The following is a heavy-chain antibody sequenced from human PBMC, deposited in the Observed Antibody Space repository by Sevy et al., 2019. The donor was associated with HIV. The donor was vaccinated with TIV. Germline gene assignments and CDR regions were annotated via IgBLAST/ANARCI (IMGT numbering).Heavy chain of an antibody. J-gene: IGHJ4*02. Sequence: GGSLRLSCAASGFTFSSYAMHWVRQAPGKGLEWVAVISYDGSNKYYADSVKGRFTISRDNSKNTLYLQMNSLRAEDTAVYYCARDRRITMVRGAKDYWGQGTLVTVSS. V-gene: IGHV3-30-3*01. CDR1: GFTFSSYA. CDR3: ARDRRITMVRGAKDY. CDR2: ISYDGSNK. D-gene: IGHD3-10*01.